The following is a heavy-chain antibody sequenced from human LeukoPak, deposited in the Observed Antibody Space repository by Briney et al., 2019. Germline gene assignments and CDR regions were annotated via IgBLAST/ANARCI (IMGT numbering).Heavy chain of an antibody. V-gene: IGHV3-7*03. CDR3: ARNNAMDV. D-gene: IGHD2-8*01. CDR1: GFALSSHW. Sequence: GGSLRLSCAASGFALSSHWMTWVRQVPGRGPEWVVNVNRDGSETYYLDSVKGRFTISKDNAKNSLYLQMNSLRAEDTALYHCARNNAMDVWGQGTTVIVSS. CDR2: VNRDGSET. J-gene: IGHJ6*02.